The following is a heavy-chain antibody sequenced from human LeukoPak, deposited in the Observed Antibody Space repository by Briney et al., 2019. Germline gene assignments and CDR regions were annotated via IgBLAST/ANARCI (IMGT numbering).Heavy chain of an antibody. J-gene: IGHJ6*03. Sequence: ASVKVSCKASGYTFTSYDINWVRQATGQGLEWMGWMNPNSGNTGYAQKFQGRVTMTRNTSISTAYMELSSLRSDDPAVYYCARGNVGRYYYYYMDVWGKGTTVTVSS. D-gene: IGHD1-26*01. CDR1: GYTFTSYD. CDR2: MNPNSGNT. V-gene: IGHV1-8*01. CDR3: ARGNVGRYYYYYMDV.